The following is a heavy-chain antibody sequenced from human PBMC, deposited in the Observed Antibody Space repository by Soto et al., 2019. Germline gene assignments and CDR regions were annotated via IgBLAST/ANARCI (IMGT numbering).Heavy chain of an antibody. CDR3: ATRSGGGGAFDI. J-gene: IGHJ3*02. V-gene: IGHV3-48*03. Sequence: EVQLVESGGGLVLPGGSLRLSCAASRFTFSNYEMNWVRQAPGKGLEWVSYISSSGSTTYYADSLKGRFTISRDNAKNSLYLQMNSLGAEDTAVYYCATRSGGGGAFDIWGQGTMVTVSS. D-gene: IGHD3-10*01. CDR2: ISSSGSTT. CDR1: RFTFSNYE.